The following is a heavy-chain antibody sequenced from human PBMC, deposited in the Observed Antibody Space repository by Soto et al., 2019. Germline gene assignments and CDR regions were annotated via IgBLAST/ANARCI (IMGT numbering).Heavy chain of an antibody. CDR3: AKGSHYDILTAYHAFDF. CDR2: TSGGGGST. J-gene: IGHJ4*02. V-gene: IGHV3-23*01. Sequence: EVQLLESGGGLVQPGGSLRLSCSASGFIFSNYAMSWVRQAPGKGLEWVSSTSGGGGSTHYADSVKGRFTISRDNSKNTLHLQMNRLRAEDTAVYYCAKGSHYDILTAYHAFDFWGQGTLVTVSS. CDR1: GFIFSNYA. D-gene: IGHD3-9*01.